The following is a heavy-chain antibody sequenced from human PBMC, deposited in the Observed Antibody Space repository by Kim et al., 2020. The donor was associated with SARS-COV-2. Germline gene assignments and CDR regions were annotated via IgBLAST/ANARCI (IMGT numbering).Heavy chain of an antibody. J-gene: IGHJ4*02. CDR3: ARAIIAAAVSGFDY. Sequence: GGSLRLSCAASGFTFSSYAMHWVRQAPGKGLEWVAVISYDGSNKYYADSVKGRFTISRDNSKNTLYLQMNSLRAEDTAVYYCARAIIAAAVSGFDYWGQGTLVTVSS. CDR1: GFTFSSYA. D-gene: IGHD6-13*01. V-gene: IGHV3-30-3*01. CDR2: ISYDGSNK.